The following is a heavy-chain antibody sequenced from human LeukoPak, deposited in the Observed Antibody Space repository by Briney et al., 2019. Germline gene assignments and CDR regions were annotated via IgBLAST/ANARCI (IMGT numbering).Heavy chain of an antibody. CDR1: GFTLNNYA. CDR3: AKGRSSTKSLGAFDI. D-gene: IGHD2-2*01. Sequence: GGSLRLSCAASGFTLNNYAMTWFRQAPGKGLEWVPFIRYDGSNKYYADSVEGRFTISRDNSKNTLYVQMNSLRAEDTAVYYCAKGRSSTKSLGAFDIWGQGTMVTVSS. CDR2: IRYDGSNK. J-gene: IGHJ3*02. V-gene: IGHV3-30*02.